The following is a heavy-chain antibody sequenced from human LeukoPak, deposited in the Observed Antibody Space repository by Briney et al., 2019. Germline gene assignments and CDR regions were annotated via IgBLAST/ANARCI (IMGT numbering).Heavy chain of an antibody. D-gene: IGHD2-21*02. J-gene: IGHJ4*02. Sequence: GGSLRLSCAASGFTFSDYYMSWIRQAPGKGLEWVSYISSSSSTIYYADSVKGRFTISRDNAKNSLYLQMNSLRAEDTAVYYCARDLIPGGGDCQGGYWGQGTLVTVSS. CDR3: ARDLIPGGGDCQGGY. V-gene: IGHV3-11*01. CDR1: GFTFSDYY. CDR2: ISSSSSTI.